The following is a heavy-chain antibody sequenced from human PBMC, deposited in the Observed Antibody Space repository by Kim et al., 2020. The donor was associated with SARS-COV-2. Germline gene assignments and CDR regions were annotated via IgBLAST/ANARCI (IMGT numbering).Heavy chain of an antibody. CDR2: ISYDGSNK. D-gene: IGHD3-9*01. CDR1: GFTFSSYG. V-gene: IGHV3-30*18. Sequence: GGSLRLSCAVSGFTFSSYGMHWVRQAPGKGLEWVAVISYDGSNKYYADFVKGRFTISRDNTKNTLYLRSHSLRAEDTAVYYCAKAMDYDILTGYYPYYYYGMDAWGQGTTVTVSS. J-gene: IGHJ6*02. CDR3: AKAMDYDILTGYYPYYYYGMDA.